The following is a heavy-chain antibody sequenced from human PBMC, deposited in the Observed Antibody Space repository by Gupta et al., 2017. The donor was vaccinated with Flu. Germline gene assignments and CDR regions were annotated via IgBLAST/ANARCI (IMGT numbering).Heavy chain of an antibody. D-gene: IGHD2-15*01. Sequence: QVQLVQSGAEVKKPGASVKVSCKASGYTFTTYGITWVRQAPGQGLEWMGWINTHNGNTNYAQKLQGRVTMTADTSTSTAYMDLRSLRFDDTAVYYCARDDPDYSGSSGYWGQGTLITVSS. CDR1: GYTFTTYG. CDR3: ARDDPDYSGSSGY. V-gene: IGHV1-18*01. CDR2: INTHNGNT. J-gene: IGHJ4*02.